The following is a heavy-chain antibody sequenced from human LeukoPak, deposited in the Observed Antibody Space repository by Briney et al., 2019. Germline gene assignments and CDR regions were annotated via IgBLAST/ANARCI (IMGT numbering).Heavy chain of an antibody. J-gene: IGHJ3*02. CDR1: GGSISSYY. V-gene: IGHV4-59*01. D-gene: IGHD6-25*01. Sequence: SETLSLTCTVSGGSISSYYWSWIRQPPGKGLEWIGYIYYSGSTNYNPSLKSRVTISVDTSKNQFSLKLSSVTAADTAVYYCARERGSEGAFDIWRQGTMVTVSS. CDR3: ARERGSEGAFDI. CDR2: IYYSGST.